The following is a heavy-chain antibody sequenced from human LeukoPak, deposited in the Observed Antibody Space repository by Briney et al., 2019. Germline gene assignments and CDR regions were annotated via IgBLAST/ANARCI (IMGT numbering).Heavy chain of an antibody. D-gene: IGHD2-2*02. CDR3: ATDRDCSGTSCYTGAFRYYYYYGMDV. CDR1: GFTFSSYE. CDR2: ISSSGSTK. V-gene: IGHV3-48*03. J-gene: IGHJ6*02. Sequence: PGGPLRLSCAASGFTFSSYEMNWVRQAPGKGLEWVAYISSSGSTKYYADSVKGRFTISRDNAKNSLYLQMNSLRAEDTAVYYCATDRDCSGTSCYTGAFRYYYYYGMDVWGQGTTVTVSS.